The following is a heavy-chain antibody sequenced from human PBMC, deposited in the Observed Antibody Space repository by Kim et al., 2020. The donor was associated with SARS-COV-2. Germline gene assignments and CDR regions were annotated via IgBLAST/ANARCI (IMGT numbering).Heavy chain of an antibody. Sequence: SETLSLTCAVYGGSFSGYYWSWIRQPPGKGLEWIGEINHSGSTNYNPSLKSRVTISVDTSKNQFSLKLSSVTAADPAVYYFAGGRRQWLVRGPYYYSMDV. V-gene: IGHV4-34*01. J-gene: IGHJ6*03. CDR3: AGGRRQWLVRGPYYYSMDV. D-gene: IGHD6-19*01. CDR1: GGSFSGYY. CDR2: INHSGST.